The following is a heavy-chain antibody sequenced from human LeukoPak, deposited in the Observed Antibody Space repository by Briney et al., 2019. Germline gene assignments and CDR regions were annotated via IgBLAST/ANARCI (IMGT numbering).Heavy chain of an antibody. CDR3: ARGRPYYDFWSGYSFDY. CDR1: GYTLTELS. CDR2: FDPEDGET. D-gene: IGHD3-3*01. V-gene: IGHV1-24*01. Sequence: ASVKVSCKVSGYTLTELSMHWVRQAPGKGLEWMGGFDPEDGETIYAQKFQGRVTMTEDTSTDTAYMELSSLRSDDTAVYYCARGRPYYDFWSGYSFDYWGQGTLVTVSS. J-gene: IGHJ4*02.